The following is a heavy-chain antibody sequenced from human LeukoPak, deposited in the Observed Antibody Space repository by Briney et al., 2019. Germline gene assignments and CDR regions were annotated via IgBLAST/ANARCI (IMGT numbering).Heavy chain of an antibody. CDR2: INPNSGGT. D-gene: IGHD4-23*01. J-gene: IGHJ4*02. Sequence: GASVKVSCKASGYTFTGYYLHWVRQAPGQGLEWMGWINPNSGGTNYAQNFQGRVTMTRDTPISTAYMELSRLRSDDTAVYYCARGSSDYGGNSGVRFVNYWGQGTLVTVSS. CDR1: GYTFTGYY. CDR3: ARGSSDYGGNSGVRFVNY. V-gene: IGHV1-2*02.